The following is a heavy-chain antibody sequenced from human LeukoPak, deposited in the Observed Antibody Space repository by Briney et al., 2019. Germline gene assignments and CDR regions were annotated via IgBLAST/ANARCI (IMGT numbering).Heavy chain of an antibody. J-gene: IGHJ4*02. V-gene: IGHV3-23*01. CDR2: ISGSGGST. D-gene: IGHD5-18*01. CDR1: GFTLSSYA. CDR3: ATDTATKPLDY. Sequence: GGSLRLSCAASGFTLSSYAMSWVRQAPGKALAWVSAISGSGGSTYYADSVKGRFTISRDNSKNTLYLQMNSLRAEDTAVYYCATDTATKPLDYWGQGTLVTVSS.